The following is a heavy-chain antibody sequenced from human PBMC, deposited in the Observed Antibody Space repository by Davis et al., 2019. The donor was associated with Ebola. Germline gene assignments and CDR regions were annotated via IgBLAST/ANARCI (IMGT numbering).Heavy chain of an antibody. D-gene: IGHD3-22*01. CDR1: GFTFTNYW. J-gene: IGHJ4*02. CDR3: ARGGYYYFDS. Sequence: PGGSLRLSCAASGFTFTNYWMTWVRQAPGKGLEWVAKIKQDGSEKYYVDSVKGRFTISRDNAENSLFLQMNSLRGEDTAFYYCARGGYYYFDSWGQGTLVTVSS. V-gene: IGHV3-7*03. CDR2: IKQDGSEK.